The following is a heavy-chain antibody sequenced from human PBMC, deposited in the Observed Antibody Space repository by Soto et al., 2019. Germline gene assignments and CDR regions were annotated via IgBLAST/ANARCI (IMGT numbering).Heavy chain of an antibody. CDR3: ASRDPGTSVDY. Sequence: SETLSLTCAVSGGSFTSNNWWTWVRQPPGQGLEWIGEIYRTGSTNYNPSLKSRVTISLDKSEDQFSLKVTSLTAADTAVYYCASRDPGTSVDYWGQGTLVTVSS. CDR2: IYRTGST. D-gene: IGHD1-7*01. V-gene: IGHV4-4*02. CDR1: GGSFTSNNW. J-gene: IGHJ4*02.